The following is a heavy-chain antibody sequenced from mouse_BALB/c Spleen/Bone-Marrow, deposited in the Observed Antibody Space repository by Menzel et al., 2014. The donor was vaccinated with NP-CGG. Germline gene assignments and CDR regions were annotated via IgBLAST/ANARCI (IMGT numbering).Heavy chain of an antibody. CDR1: GFTFSSFG. CDR2: ISSVSSTV. Sequence: EVQLVESGGGLVQPGGSRKLPCAASGFTFSSFGMHWVRQAPEKGLEWVAYISSVSSTVYYADKVMGRFTISRDNPKNTLFVQMTSLRSEDTAMYYCARSGSSSGYFDYWGQGTTLTVSS. J-gene: IGHJ2*01. D-gene: IGHD1-1*01. V-gene: IGHV5-17*02. CDR3: ARSGSSSGYFDY.